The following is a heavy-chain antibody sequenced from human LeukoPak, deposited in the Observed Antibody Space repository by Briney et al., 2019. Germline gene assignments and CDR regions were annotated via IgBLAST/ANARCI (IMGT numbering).Heavy chain of an antibody. Sequence: PGGSLRLSCAASGFTFSSYAMSWVRQAPGKGLEWVSAISGSGGNTHYADSVKGRFTISRDNSKNTLYLQMNSLRAEDTAVYYCAKDPILTGYYSTFDYWGQGTLVTVSS. CDR3: AKDPILTGYYSTFDY. CDR2: ISGSGGNT. CDR1: GFTFSSYA. D-gene: IGHD3-9*01. V-gene: IGHV3-23*01. J-gene: IGHJ4*02.